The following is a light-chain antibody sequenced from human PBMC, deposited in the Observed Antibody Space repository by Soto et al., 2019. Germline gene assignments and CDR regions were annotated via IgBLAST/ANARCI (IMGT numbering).Light chain of an antibody. J-gene: IGKJ1*01. CDR1: QSISSY. V-gene: IGKV3-11*01. CDR3: QQLPHWPPQRT. CDR2: DAS. Sequence: EVVLTQSPDTLSLPPGERATLSCRASQSISSYLAWYQQKPGQAPRLLLYDASSRATGIPARFSGSGSGTDFTLTISSIELEDFAFYSCQQLPHWPPQRTFGQGTKVEIK.